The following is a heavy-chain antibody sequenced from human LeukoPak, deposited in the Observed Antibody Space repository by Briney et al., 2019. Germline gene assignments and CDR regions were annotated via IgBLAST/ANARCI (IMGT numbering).Heavy chain of an antibody. CDR3: ARETPPTYYYDSSGYLSRANFDY. D-gene: IGHD3-22*01. CDR2: ISYDGSNK. V-gene: IGHV3-30*04. Sequence: GGSLRLSCAASGFTFSNYAMHWVRQAPGKGLEWVAVISYDGSNKYYTDSVKGRFTISRDNAKNSLYLQMNSLRAEDTAVYYCARETPPTYYYDSSGYLSRANFDYWGQGTLVTVSS. CDR1: GFTFSNYA. J-gene: IGHJ4*02.